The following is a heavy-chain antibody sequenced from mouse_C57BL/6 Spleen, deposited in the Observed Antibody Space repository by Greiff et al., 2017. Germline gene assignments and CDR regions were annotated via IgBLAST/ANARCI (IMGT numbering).Heavy chain of an antibody. D-gene: IGHD1-1*01. CDR2: IDPSDSET. CDR3: ARGDYYGSFWYFDV. Sequence: QVQLQQPGAELVRPGSSVKLSCKASGYTFTSYWMHWVKQRPIQGLEWIGNIDPSDSETHYNQKFKDKATLTVDKSSSTAYMQLSSLTSEDSAVYYCARGDYYGSFWYFDVWGTGTTVTVSS. J-gene: IGHJ1*03. CDR1: GYTFTSYW. V-gene: IGHV1-52*01.